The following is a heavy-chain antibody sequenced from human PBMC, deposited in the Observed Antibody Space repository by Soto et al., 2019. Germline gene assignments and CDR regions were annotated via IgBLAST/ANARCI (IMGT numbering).Heavy chain of an antibody. D-gene: IGHD3-22*01. CDR2: ISYDGSNK. CDR3: ARRYDSSGYLDY. CDR1: GFTFSSYA. V-gene: IGHV3-30-3*01. Sequence: GGSLRLSCAASGFTFSSYAMHWVRQAPGKGLEWVAVISYDGSNKYYADSVKGRFTISRDNSKNTLYLQMNSLRAEDTAVYYCARRYDSSGYLDYWGQGTLVTVSS. J-gene: IGHJ4*02.